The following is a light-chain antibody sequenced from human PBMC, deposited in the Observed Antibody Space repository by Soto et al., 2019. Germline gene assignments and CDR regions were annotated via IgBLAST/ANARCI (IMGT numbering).Light chain of an antibody. CDR3: QHRSDWTPRLT. CDR2: DAS. V-gene: IGKV3-11*01. CDR1: RSVSSY. J-gene: IGKJ4*01. Sequence: EIVLTQSPATLSLSPGERATLSCGASRSVSSYLAWYQQKPGQAPRLLIYDASYSATGIPARFSGSGSGTDFTLTISSLEPEDFAVYCWQHRSDWTPRLTFGGGTKVEIK.